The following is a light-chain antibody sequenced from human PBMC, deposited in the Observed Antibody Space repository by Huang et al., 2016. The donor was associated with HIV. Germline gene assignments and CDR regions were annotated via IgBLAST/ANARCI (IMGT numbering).Light chain of an antibody. V-gene: IGKV1-39*01. CDR2: IAN. CDR1: HNINSN. CDR3: QQSQNTPWT. Sequence: DIQMTQSPSSLSASIGDRVTMTCRASHNINSNLNWYQQKPGKAPKLLIFIANYLASGVPSRFSGSGSGTHFTLAINGLQPEDLATYFCQQSQNTPWTFGQGSRLEIK. J-gene: IGKJ1*01.